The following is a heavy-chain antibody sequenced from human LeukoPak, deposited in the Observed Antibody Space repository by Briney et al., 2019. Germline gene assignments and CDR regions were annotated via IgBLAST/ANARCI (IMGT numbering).Heavy chain of an antibody. V-gene: IGHV3-48*03. CDR3: VKERGSTTWLGSY. J-gene: IGHJ4*02. CDR1: GFTFSNYE. Sequence: GGSLRLSCAASGFTFSNYEMNWVRQAPGKGLEWVSYISSSGSPIYYADSVKGRFTISRDNSKNTLFLQMNSLRVEDTGVFYCVKERGSTTWLGSYWGQGTLVTVSS. D-gene: IGHD2-2*01. CDR2: ISSSGSPI.